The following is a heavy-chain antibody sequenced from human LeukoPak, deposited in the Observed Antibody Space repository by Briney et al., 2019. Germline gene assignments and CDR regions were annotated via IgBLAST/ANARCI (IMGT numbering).Heavy chain of an antibody. Sequence: GGSLRLSCAASGVTFSSYSMNWVRQAPGKGMEWVSSIRGDNSYIYYADSVKGRFTISRDNAKNSLYLQMNSLRAEDTAVYYCARDLPIRGAGIAAAGSRRYFDYWGQGTLVTVSS. J-gene: IGHJ4*02. V-gene: IGHV3-21*01. D-gene: IGHD6-13*01. CDR3: ARDLPIRGAGIAAAGSRRYFDY. CDR1: GVTFSSYS. CDR2: IRGDNSYI.